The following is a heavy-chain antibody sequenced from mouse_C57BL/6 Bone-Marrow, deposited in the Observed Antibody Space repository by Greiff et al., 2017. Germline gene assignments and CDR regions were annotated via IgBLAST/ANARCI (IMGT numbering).Heavy chain of an antibody. CDR2: INYDGSST. CDR3: ARYIVRGGFDY. V-gene: IGHV5-16*01. J-gene: IGHJ2*01. Sequence: EVKLVESEGGLVQPGSSMKLSCTASGFTFSDYYMAWVRQVPEKGLEWVANINYDGSSTYYLDSLKSRFIISRDNAKNILYLQMSSLKSEDTATYYCARYIVRGGFDYWGQGTTLTVSS. CDR1: GFTFSDYY. D-gene: IGHD2-14*01.